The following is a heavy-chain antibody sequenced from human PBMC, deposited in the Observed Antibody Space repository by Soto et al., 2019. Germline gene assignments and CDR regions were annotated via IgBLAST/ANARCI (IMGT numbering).Heavy chain of an antibody. V-gene: IGHV4-34*01. CDR3: ARAPRDYSNYNWFDP. CDR2: INHSGST. D-gene: IGHD4-4*01. CDR1: GGSFSGYY. Sequence: PSETLSLTCAVYGGSFSGYYWSWIRQPPGKGLEWIGEINHSGSTNYNPSLKSRVTISVDTSKNQFSLKLSSVTAADTAVYYCARAPRDYSNYNWFDPWGQGTLVTVSS. J-gene: IGHJ5*02.